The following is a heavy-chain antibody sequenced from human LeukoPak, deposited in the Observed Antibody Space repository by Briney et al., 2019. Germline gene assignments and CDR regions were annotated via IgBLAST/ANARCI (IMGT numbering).Heavy chain of an antibody. V-gene: IGHV3-30-3*01. D-gene: IGHD6-13*01. Sequence: GGSLRLSCAASGFTFSSYAMHWVRQAPGEGLEWVAVISYDGSNKYYADSVKGRFTISRDNSKNTLYLQMNSLRAEDAAVYYCARDLANSRRYYYYGMDVWGQGTTVTVSS. CDR3: ARDLANSRRYYYYGMDV. CDR1: GFTFSSYA. J-gene: IGHJ6*02. CDR2: ISYDGSNK.